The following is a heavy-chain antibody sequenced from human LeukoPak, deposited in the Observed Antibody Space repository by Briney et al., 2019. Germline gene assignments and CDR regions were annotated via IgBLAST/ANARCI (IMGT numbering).Heavy chain of an antibody. CDR1: GFTFSDYY. V-gene: IGHV3-11*05. CDR2: ISTSGSYT. Sequence: PGGSLRLSCAASGFTFSDYYMSRFRQAPGKGLEWVSYISTSGSYTNYADSVKGRFTISRDNAKTSLYLQMNSLRADDTAVYYCARDGSAASDYWGQGTLVTVSS. CDR3: ARDGSAASDY. J-gene: IGHJ4*02. D-gene: IGHD6-13*01.